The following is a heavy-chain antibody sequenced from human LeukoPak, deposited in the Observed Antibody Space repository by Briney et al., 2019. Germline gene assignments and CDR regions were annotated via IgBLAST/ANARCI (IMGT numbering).Heavy chain of an antibody. J-gene: IGHJ3*02. D-gene: IGHD2-21*02. CDR2: INPNSGGT. V-gene: IGHV1-2*02. CDR1: GYSFTGYY. CDR3: AGVPGMCGGDCYPGAFDI. Sequence: ASVKVSCKASGYSFTGYYIHWVRQAPGQGLEWMGWINPNSGGTNYAQKFQGRVTMTRDTSISTAYMELSRLRSDDTAVYYCAGVPGMCGGDCYPGAFDIWGQGTMVTVSS.